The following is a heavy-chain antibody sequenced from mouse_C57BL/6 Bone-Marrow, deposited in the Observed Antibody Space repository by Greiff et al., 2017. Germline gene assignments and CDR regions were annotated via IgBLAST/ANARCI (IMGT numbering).Heavy chain of an antibody. Sequence: VQLQQPGAELVRPGSSVKLSCKASGYNFTSYWMHWVKQRPIQGLEWIGNIDPSDSETHYNQKFKDKATLTVDKSSSTAYMQLSSLTSEDSAVSYYARPTTGWCFDVWGTGTTVTVSS. D-gene: IGHD2-12*01. V-gene: IGHV1-52*01. CDR3: ARPTTGWCFDV. CDR1: GYNFTSYW. J-gene: IGHJ1*03. CDR2: IDPSDSET.